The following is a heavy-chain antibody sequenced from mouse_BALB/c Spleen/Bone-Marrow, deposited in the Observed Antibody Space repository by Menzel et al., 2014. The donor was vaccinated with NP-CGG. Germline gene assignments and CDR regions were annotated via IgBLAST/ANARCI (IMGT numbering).Heavy chain of an antibody. CDR2: IYPGNVNT. D-gene: IGHD2-1*01. V-gene: IGHV1S56*01. CDR1: GYTFTSYY. J-gene: IGHJ4*01. CDR3: ARWGNYGDYAMDY. Sequence: QVQLKQSGPELVKPGASVRISCKASGYTFTSYYIHWVKQRPGQGLEWIGWIYPGNVNTKYNEKFKGKATLTADKSSSTAYMQLSSLTSEDSAVYFCARWGNYGDYAMDYRGQGTSVPVSS.